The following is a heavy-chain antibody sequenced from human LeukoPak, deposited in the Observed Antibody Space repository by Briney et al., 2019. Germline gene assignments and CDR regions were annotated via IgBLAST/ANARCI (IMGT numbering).Heavy chain of an antibody. CDR3: ARVGLRVNYYYYYYMDV. CDR1: GFTFSSYA. CDR2: ISYDGSNK. J-gene: IGHJ6*03. V-gene: IGHV3-30-3*01. Sequence: GGSLRLSCAASGFTFSSYAMHWVRQAPGKGLEWVAVISYDGSNKYYADSVKGRFTISRDNSKNTLYLQMNSLRAEDTAVYYCARVGLRVNYYYYYYMDVWGKGTTVTVSS. D-gene: IGHD5-12*01.